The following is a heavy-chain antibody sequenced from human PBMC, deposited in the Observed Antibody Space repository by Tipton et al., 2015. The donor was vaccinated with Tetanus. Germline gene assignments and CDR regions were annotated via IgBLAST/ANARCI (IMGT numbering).Heavy chain of an antibody. CDR1: GDSMTRYY. J-gene: IGHJ6*02. Sequence: TLSLTCTVSGDSMTRYYWSWIRQPPGKGLESIGYIYYSGSTYYNPSLKSRVTISVDTSKNQFSLRLSSVTAADTAVYYCARDHGITWGGMGYYYGMDVWGQGTTVTVSS. V-gene: IGHV4-30-4*08. D-gene: IGHD3-16*01. CDR3: ARDHGITWGGMGYYYGMDV. CDR2: IYYSGST.